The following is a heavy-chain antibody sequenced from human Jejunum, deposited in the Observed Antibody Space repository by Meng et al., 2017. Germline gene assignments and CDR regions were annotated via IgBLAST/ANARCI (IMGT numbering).Heavy chain of an antibody. Sequence: GESLKISCAGSGFIFSGYAMSWVRQAPGKGLEWLSSISTSGANTYYTESVKGRFTISRDNSEKTLYLQMNSLRADDTAVYYCAKWQVGATRDYYYYGMDVWGQGATVTVSS. CDR3: AKWQVGATRDYYYYGMDV. J-gene: IGHJ6*02. CDR1: GFIFSGYA. V-gene: IGHV3-23*01. D-gene: IGHD1-26*01. CDR2: ISTSGANT.